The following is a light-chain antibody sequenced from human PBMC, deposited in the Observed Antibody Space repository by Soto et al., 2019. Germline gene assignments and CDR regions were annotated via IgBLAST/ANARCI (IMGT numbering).Light chain of an antibody. CDR2: DAS. CDR3: QQYGSSPGT. J-gene: IGKJ5*01. V-gene: IGKV3-20*01. CDR1: QSVSGY. Sequence: EIVLTQSPATLSLSPGERATLSCRASQSVSGYLAWYQQKPGQAPRLLIYDASNRATGIPARFSGSGSGTDFTFTISRLEPEDFAVYYCQQYGSSPGTFGQGTRLEIK.